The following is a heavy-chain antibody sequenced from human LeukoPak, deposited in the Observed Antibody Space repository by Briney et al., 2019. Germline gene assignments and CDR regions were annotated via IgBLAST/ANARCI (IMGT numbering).Heavy chain of an antibody. D-gene: IGHD6-19*01. CDR2: ISDSGGSS. CDR1: GITFSSFA. Sequence: GGSLRLSCAASGITFSSFAMSWVRQAPGKGLEWVSGISDSGGSSTYADSVKGRFTISRDNSKNTLYLEMNSLRAEDTAVYYCSKDRQGGGGWYLFDYGGQGTLVTVSS. J-gene: IGHJ4*02. V-gene: IGHV3-23*01. CDR3: SKDRQGGGGWYLFDY.